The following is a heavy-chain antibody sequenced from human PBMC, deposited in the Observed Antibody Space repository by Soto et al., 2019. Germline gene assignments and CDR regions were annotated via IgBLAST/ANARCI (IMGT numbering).Heavy chain of an antibody. J-gene: IGHJ6*02. D-gene: IGHD3-3*01. CDR1: GFTFSSYA. CDR3: AKGGGSFGVVIISPAYYYGMDV. Sequence: EVQLLESGGGLVQPGGSLRLSCAASGFTFSSYAMSWVRQAPGKGLEWVSAISGSGGSTYYADSVKGRFTISRDNSKNXXYXQXXSLRAEDTAVYYCAKGGGSFGVVIISPAYYYGMDVWGQGTTVTVSS. CDR2: ISGSGGST. V-gene: IGHV3-23*01.